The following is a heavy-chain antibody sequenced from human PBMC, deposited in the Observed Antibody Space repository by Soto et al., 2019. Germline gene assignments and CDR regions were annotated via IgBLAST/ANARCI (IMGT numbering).Heavy chain of an antibody. CDR1: GGTFSTYT. D-gene: IGHD3-10*01. CDR3: ARDSGTDGYDDS. Sequence: QVQLVQSGAEVKKPGSSVKVSCKASGGTFSTYTINWVRQAPGQGLEWMGRIIPLLDVTNNAQRFQGRVTITADKSTSTVYMELTSLTSQDTAVYYCARDSGTDGYDDSWGQGTLVTVSS. CDR2: IIPLLDVT. J-gene: IGHJ4*02. V-gene: IGHV1-69*08.